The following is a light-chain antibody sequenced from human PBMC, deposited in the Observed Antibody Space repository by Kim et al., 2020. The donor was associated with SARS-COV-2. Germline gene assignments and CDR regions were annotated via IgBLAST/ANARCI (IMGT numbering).Light chain of an antibody. CDR3: QQCRGAPWT. CDR2: AAS. V-gene: IGKV1-27*01. CDR1: QGINNY. J-gene: IGKJ1*01. Sequence: DIQMTQSPSSLSASVGDRVTITCRASQGINNYSAWYQQKPGKVPKLLIYAASALQSGVPSRFSGSGSGTDFTLTITSLQPEDVATYYCQQCRGAPWTFGQGTKVEIK.